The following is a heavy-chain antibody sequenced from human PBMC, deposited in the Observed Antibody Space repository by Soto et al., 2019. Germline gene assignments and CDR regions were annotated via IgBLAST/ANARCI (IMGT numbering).Heavy chain of an antibody. Sequence: ASVKVSCKVSGYTLTELSMHWVRQAPGKGLEWMGGFDPEDGETIYAQKFQGRVTMTEDTSTDTAYMELSSLRYEDTAVYYCATDLLLKDYYDSSGADAFDIWG. J-gene: IGHJ3*02. V-gene: IGHV1-24*01. CDR1: GYTLTELS. CDR3: ATDLLLKDYYDSSGADAFDI. D-gene: IGHD3-22*01. CDR2: FDPEDGET.